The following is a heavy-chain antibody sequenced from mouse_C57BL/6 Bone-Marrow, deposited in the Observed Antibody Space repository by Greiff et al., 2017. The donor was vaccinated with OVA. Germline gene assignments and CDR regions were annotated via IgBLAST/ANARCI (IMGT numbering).Heavy chain of an antibody. Sequence: VQLQESGAELVKPGASVKLSCKASGYTFTEYTIHWVKQRSGQGLEWIGWFYPGSGSIKYNEKFKDKATLTADKSSSTVYMELSRLTSVDSAVYFCERREASPYGNYSYYFDYWGQGTTLTVSS. CDR3: ERREASPYGNYSYYFDY. CDR1: GYTFTEYT. V-gene: IGHV1-62-2*01. J-gene: IGHJ2*01. CDR2: FYPGSGSI. D-gene: IGHD2-1*01.